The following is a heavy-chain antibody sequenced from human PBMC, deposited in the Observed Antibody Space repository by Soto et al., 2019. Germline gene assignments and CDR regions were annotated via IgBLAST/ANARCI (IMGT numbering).Heavy chain of an antibody. CDR1: GVSVSDDDYH. D-gene: IGHD6-13*01. CDR3: AREIRAARGSDVFDV. CDR2: IYHSGPT. Sequence: QVQLQESGPGLVTPSQTLSLLCTVTGVSVSDDDYHWGWVRQPPGKGLEWIGCIYHSGPTYYNSSLKRRPTMTVDTSKNQFSLKLTSVTVADTALYFCAREIRAARGSDVFDVWGQGKMVTVSS. V-gene: IGHV4-30-4*01. J-gene: IGHJ3*01.